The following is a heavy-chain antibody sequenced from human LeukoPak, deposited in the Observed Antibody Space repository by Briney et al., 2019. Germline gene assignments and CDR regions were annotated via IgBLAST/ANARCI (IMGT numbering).Heavy chain of an antibody. D-gene: IGHD5-18*01. Sequence: ASVKVSCKASGYTFTGYYMHWVRQAPGQGLEWMGWINPNSGGTNYAQKFQGRVTMTGDTSISTAYMELSRLRSDDTAVYYCARVRFTAMVTWYFDYWGQGTLVTVSS. V-gene: IGHV1-2*02. CDR2: INPNSGGT. CDR3: ARVRFTAMVTWYFDY. J-gene: IGHJ4*02. CDR1: GYTFTGYY.